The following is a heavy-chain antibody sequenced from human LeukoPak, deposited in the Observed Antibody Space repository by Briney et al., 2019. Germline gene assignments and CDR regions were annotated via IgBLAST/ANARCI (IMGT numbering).Heavy chain of an antibody. Sequence: GSLRLPCAASTFIFSDYAMTWVRQAPGKGLEWVSTISGSGGSTYYADSVNGRFTISRDNSKNTLYLQMNSLRAEDTAVYYCAMSSSWGAFDIWGQGTMVTVSS. CDR1: TFIFSDYA. V-gene: IGHV3-23*01. CDR3: AMSSSWGAFDI. D-gene: IGHD6-6*01. J-gene: IGHJ3*02. CDR2: ISGSGGST.